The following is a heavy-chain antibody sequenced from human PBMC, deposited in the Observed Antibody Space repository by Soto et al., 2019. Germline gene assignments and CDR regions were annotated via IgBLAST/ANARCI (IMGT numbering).Heavy chain of an antibody. CDR1: GGSISRGGYY. CDR2: IYYSGST. V-gene: IGHV4-61*08. J-gene: IGHJ4*02. CDR3: ARSDGRY. Sequence: SETLSLTSTVSGGSISRGGYYWSWIRQHPGKGLEWIGYIYYSGSTNYNPSLKSRVTISVDTSKNQFSLKLSSVTAADTAVYYCARSDGRYWGQGTLVTVSS.